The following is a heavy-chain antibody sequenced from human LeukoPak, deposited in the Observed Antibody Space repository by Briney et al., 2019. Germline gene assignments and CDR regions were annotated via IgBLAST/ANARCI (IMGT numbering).Heavy chain of an antibody. CDR2: INPNSGGT. Sequence: ASVKVSCKASGYTFTGYYMHWVRQAPGQGLEWMGWINPNSGGTNYAQKFQGRVTMTRGTSISTAYMELSRLRSDDTAVYYCAREVEEDYDSSGFDYWGQGTLVTVSS. D-gene: IGHD3-22*01. J-gene: IGHJ4*02. CDR3: AREVEEDYDSSGFDY. V-gene: IGHV1-2*02. CDR1: GYTFTGYY.